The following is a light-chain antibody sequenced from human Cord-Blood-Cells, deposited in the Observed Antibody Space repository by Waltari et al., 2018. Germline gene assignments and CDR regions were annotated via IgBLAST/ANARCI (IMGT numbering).Light chain of an antibody. CDR3: QQSYSTPWT. CDR2: AAS. Sequence: DIQMTQSPSSLSASVGDRVTITCRASQSISSYLNWYQQKPGKAPKLLIYAASSLQSGVPSRFSGSGSGTDFTLNISSLQPEDLATYYCQQSYSTPWTFGQGTKVEIK. J-gene: IGKJ1*01. V-gene: IGKV1-39*01. CDR1: QSISSY.